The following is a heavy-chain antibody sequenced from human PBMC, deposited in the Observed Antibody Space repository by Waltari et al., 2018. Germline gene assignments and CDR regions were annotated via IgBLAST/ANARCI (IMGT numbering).Heavy chain of an antibody. CDR2: INPKSGAT. J-gene: IGHJ4*02. CDR1: GYTFTAHY. D-gene: IGHD2-15*01. Sequence: QLVQSGAEVRKPVASVKVSCKASGYTFTAHYIHWVRQARGPGLDWMAGINPKSGATDYALSCQSRVTLTRDTSISTVYMELSGLRSDDTAVYYCATPYDSYFSGFHWGQGSLVTVSS. CDR3: ATPYDSYFSGFH. V-gene: IGHV1-2*02.